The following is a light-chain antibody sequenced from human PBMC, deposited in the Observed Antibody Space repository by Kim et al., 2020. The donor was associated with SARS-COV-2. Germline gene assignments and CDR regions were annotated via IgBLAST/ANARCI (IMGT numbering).Light chain of an antibody. V-gene: IGLV1-40*01. J-gene: IGLJ1*01. Sequence: QRVTISCTGSSSNIGAGYYVHWYQQFPGTAPKLLIYGSTSRPSGVPDRFSGSKSGTSASLAITGLQAEDEADYFCQSYDNSLSGYVFATGTKVTVL. CDR3: QSYDNSLSGYV. CDR2: GST. CDR1: SSNIGAGYY.